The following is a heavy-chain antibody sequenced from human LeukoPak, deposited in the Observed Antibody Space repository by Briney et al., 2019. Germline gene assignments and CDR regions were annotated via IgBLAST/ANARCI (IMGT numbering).Heavy chain of an antibody. D-gene: IGHD3-10*01. CDR1: GFIFSTYG. CDR3: ARTRSLWFGELYSPYSYFDY. J-gene: IGHJ4*02. CDR2: ISNDGSNK. V-gene: IGHV3-30*03. Sequence: GRSLRLSCAASGFIFSTYGIHWVRQAPGKGLEWVAVISNDGSNKYYADSVKGRFTISRDNSKNTLFLQMNSLRAEDTAVYYCARTRSLWFGELYSPYSYFDYWGQGTLVTVSS.